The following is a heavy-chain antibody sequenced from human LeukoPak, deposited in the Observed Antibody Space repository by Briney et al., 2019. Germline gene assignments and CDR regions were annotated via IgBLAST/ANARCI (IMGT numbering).Heavy chain of an antibody. CDR2: INPNSGGT. CDR3: ARGPRANMYSSRWYV. Sequence: ASVKVSCKASGYTFTGYYMHWVRQAPGQGLEWMGWINPNSGGTNYPQKIQGRVTMTRDTSISTAYMELSRLRSDDTAVYYCARGPRANMYSSRWYVWGQGTLVTVSS. J-gene: IGHJ4*02. D-gene: IGHD6-13*01. V-gene: IGHV1-2*02. CDR1: GYTFTGYY.